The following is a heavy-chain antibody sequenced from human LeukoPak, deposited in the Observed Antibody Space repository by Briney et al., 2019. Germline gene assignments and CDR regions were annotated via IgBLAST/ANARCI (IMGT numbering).Heavy chain of an antibody. V-gene: IGHV1-8*01. Sequence: GASVKVSCKASGYTFTSYDINWVRQATGQGLEWMGWMNPNSGNTGYAQKFQGRVTMTRNTSISTAYMELSSLRSEDTAVYYCARVESTSLPLADYFYYYGMDVWGQGTTVTVSS. J-gene: IGHJ6*02. CDR1: GYTFTSYD. CDR3: ARVESTSLPLADYFYYYGMDV. D-gene: IGHD2-2*01. CDR2: MNPNSGNT.